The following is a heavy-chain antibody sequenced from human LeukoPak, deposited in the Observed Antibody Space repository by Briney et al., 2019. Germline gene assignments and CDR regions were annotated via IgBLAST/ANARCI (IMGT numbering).Heavy chain of an antibody. CDR2: VSGTGDDT. CDR3: AKILRPVTSFPQFYFFGMDV. CDR1: GFSFRDFA. Sequence: GSLRLSCAASGFSFRDFAMTWVRQAPGKGLEWVSTVSGTGDDTYYSDTVKGRFTMSRDNSENTLDLQMNSLRVEDTDVYYCAKILRPVTSFPQFYFFGMDVWGKGAMVTVSS. D-gene: IGHD4-17*01. V-gene: IGHV3-23*01. J-gene: IGHJ6*04.